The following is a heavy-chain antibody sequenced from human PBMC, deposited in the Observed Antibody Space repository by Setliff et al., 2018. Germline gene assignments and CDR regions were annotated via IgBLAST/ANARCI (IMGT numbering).Heavy chain of an antibody. D-gene: IGHD3-22*01. J-gene: IGHJ6*02. CDR3: ARDRDGYYYDSSGYYYGYYYYGMDV. CDR2: ISAYNGNT. CDR1: GYSFSSYG. Sequence: GASVKVSCKASGYSFSSYGIAWVRQAPGQGLEWMGWISAYNGNTKYAQKFQGRVTTTTDTSTSTVYMELRSLRSDDTAVYYCARDRDGYYYDSSGYYYGYYYYGMDVWGQGTTVTVSS. V-gene: IGHV1-18*01.